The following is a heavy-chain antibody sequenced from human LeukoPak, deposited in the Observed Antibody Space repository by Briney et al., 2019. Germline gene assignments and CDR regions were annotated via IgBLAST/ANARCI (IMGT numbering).Heavy chain of an antibody. CDR3: AKALGYQRVRGVHYYFDY. J-gene: IGHJ4*02. Sequence: GGSLRLSCAASGFTFSNYAMSWVRQAPGKGLEWVSTIVITGDSTYYADSVKGRFTISRDNSKNTLYLQMNSLRAEDTAVYYCAKALGYQRVRGVHYYFDYWGQGTLVTVSS. CDR2: IVITGDST. CDR1: GFTFSNYA. V-gene: IGHV3-23*01. D-gene: IGHD3-10*01.